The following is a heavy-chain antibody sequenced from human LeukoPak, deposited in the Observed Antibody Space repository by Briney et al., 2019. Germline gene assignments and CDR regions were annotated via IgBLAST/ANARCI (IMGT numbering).Heavy chain of an antibody. Sequence: SETLSLTCVVSGASISSSDWWSWFRQSPGKGLEWVGEIYYTGSRNYNPSLKSRVAMSVDTSKNQFSLKLRSVTDACAAVYYCARGGELAATPGYFDYWGQGTLVTVSS. CDR3: ARGGELAATPGYFDY. J-gene: IGHJ4*02. CDR2: IYYTGSR. D-gene: IGHD2-15*01. CDR1: GASISSSDW. V-gene: IGHV4-4*02.